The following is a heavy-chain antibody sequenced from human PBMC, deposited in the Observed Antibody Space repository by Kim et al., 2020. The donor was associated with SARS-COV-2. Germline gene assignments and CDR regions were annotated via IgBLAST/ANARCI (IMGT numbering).Heavy chain of an antibody. CDR1: GFTFDDYA. V-gene: IGHV3-43*02. CDR3: AKDIAAGGDFLAEGSFDY. D-gene: IGHD3-16*01. CDR2: ISGDGGST. Sequence: GGSLRLSCAASGFTFDDYAMHWVRQAPGKGLEWVSLISGDGGSTYYADSVKGRFTISRDNSKNSLYLQMNSLRTEDTALYYCAKDIAAGGDFLAEGSFDYWGQGTLVTVSS. J-gene: IGHJ4*02.